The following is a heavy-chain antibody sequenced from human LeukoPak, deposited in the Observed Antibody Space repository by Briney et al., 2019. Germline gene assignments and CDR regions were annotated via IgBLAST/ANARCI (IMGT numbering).Heavy chain of an antibody. CDR2: MNPNRGNT. D-gene: IGHD6-13*01. CDR1: GYTFTSYD. Sequence: GASVKVSCKASGYTFTSYDINWVRQATGQGLEWMGWMNPNRGNTGYAQKFQGRVTMTRNTSISTAYMELSSLRSEDTAVYYCARGGYGSSWYLGYYYYYYMDVWGKGTTVTVSS. J-gene: IGHJ6*03. CDR3: ARGGYGSSWYLGYYYYYYMDV. V-gene: IGHV1-8*01.